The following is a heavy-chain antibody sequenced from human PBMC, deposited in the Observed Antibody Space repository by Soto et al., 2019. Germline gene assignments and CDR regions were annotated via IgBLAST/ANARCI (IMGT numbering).Heavy chain of an antibody. V-gene: IGHV1-69*12. Sequence: QVQLVQSGAEVKKPGSSVKVSCKASGGTFSSYAISWVRQAPGQGLEWMGGIIPIFGTANYAQKFQGRVTITADEPTSTVYMGLSGLRSEDTAVYYCARRYCSGGSCYVGYFDYWGQGTLVTVSS. CDR3: ARRYCSGGSCYVGYFDY. CDR2: IIPIFGTA. D-gene: IGHD2-15*01. J-gene: IGHJ4*02. CDR1: GGTFSSYA.